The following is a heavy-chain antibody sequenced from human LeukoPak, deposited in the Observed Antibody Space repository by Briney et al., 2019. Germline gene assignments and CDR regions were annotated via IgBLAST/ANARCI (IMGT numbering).Heavy chain of an antibody. V-gene: IGHV3-48*03. D-gene: IGHD6-6*01. J-gene: IGHJ6*03. CDR1: GFTFSSYE. Sequence: GGSLRLSCAASGFTFSSYEMNWVRQAPGKGLEWVSYISSSGSTIYYADSVKGRFTISRDNAKNSLYLQMNSLRAEDTAVYYCARGISPYSSSSKHYYYYYYMDVWGKGTTVTVSS. CDR2: ISSSGSTI. CDR3: ARGISPYSSSSKHYYYYYYMDV.